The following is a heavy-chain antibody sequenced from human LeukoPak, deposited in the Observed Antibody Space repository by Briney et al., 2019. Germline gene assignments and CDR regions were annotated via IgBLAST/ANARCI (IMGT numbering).Heavy chain of an antibody. J-gene: IGHJ4*02. Sequence: GGSLRLSCAASGFTFSSYWMSWVGQAPGKGLEWVANIKQDGSEKYYVDSVKGRFTISRDNAKNSLYLQMNSLRAEDTAVYYCARSRYFAYFDYWGQGTLVTVSS. CDR1: GFTFSSYW. D-gene: IGHD3-9*01. CDR2: IKQDGSEK. V-gene: IGHV3-7*01. CDR3: ARSRYFAYFDY.